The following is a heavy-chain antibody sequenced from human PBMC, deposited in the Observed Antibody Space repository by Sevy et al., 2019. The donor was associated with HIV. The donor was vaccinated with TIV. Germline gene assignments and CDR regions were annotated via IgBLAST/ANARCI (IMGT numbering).Heavy chain of an antibody. V-gene: IGHV3-49*04. CDR1: GFTFGDYA. J-gene: IGHJ4*02. Sequence: SLRLSCTASGFTFGDYAMNWVRQAPGKGLEWVAFLKSNAYGGTLDYAASVKDRFTISRDDSKNIAHLQMNDLKPEETAIYYCTRRKGAQSIFDYWGQGALVTVSS. CDR3: TRRKGAQSIFDY. CDR2: LKSNAYGGTL. D-gene: IGHD1-26*01.